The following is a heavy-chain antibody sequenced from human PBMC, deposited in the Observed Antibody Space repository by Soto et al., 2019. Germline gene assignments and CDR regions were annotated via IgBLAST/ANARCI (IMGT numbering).Heavy chain of an antibody. J-gene: IGHJ5*02. Sequence: GSLRLSCAASGFTFSSYAMHWVRQAPGKGLEWVAVISYDGSSKYYADSVKGRFTISRDNSKNTLYLQMNSLRAEDTVVYYCARGRHVDIVAKDWFDPWGQGTLVTVSS. V-gene: IGHV3-30-3*01. D-gene: IGHD5-12*01. CDR1: GFTFSSYA. CDR2: ISYDGSSK. CDR3: ARGRHVDIVAKDWFDP.